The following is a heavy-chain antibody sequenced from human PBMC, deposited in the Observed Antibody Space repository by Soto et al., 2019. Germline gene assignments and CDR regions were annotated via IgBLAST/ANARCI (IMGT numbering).Heavy chain of an antibody. V-gene: IGHV1-69*12. CDR2: IIPIFRTP. CDR3: ARDKARLQLGGNYYYVLDV. Sequence: QVQLVQSGAEVKKPGSSVKVSCKAFGGTFSSSAISWVRQAPGQGLEWMGGIIPIFRTPDYAQKFQGRVTIIADESTSTAYMELSSLTSEDTAVYYCARDKARLQLGGNYYYVLDVWGQGTTVTVSS. D-gene: IGHD5-12*01. CDR1: GGTFSSSA. J-gene: IGHJ6*02.